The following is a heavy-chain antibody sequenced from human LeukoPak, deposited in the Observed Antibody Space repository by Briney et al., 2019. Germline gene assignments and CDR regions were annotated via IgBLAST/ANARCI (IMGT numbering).Heavy chain of an antibody. D-gene: IGHD6-25*01. J-gene: IGHJ5*02. CDR2: MNPNRGNT. V-gene: IGHV1-8*01. Sequence: EASVKLSCKASGYTFTSYDINWVRQANGQGLEWMGWMNPNRGNTGYAQKFQGRVTMTRNTSISTAYMELSSLRSEDTAVYYCARGRLAATGWFDPWGQGTLVTVSS. CDR1: GYTFTSYD. CDR3: ARGRLAATGWFDP.